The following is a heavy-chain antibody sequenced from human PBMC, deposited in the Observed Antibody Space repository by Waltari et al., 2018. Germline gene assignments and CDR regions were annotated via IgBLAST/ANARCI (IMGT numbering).Heavy chain of an antibody. V-gene: IGHV3-30-3*01. J-gene: IGHJ5*02. Sequence: QVQLVESGGGVVQPGKSLRLSCAASGVTFSTYTSTWVRHPPGKGLEWVALISYDGSTKYYADSVKGRFTISRDNSKNTLYLQMSSLRAEDTAVYSCARTMGGHYDFSFDPWGQGTLVTVSS. D-gene: IGHD3-3*01. CDR3: ARTMGGHYDFSFDP. CDR2: ISYDGSTK. CDR1: GVTFSTYT.